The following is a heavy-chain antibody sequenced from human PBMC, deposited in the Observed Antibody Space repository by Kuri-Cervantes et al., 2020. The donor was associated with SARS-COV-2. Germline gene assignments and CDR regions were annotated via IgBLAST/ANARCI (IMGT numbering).Heavy chain of an antibody. J-gene: IGHJ6*02. CDR3: ARDQGNYYDSSGYYEVFEYYGMDV. Sequence: GSLRLSCAVSGYSISSGYYWGWIRQPPGKGLEWIGSIYHSGSTNYNPSLKSRVTISVDTSKNQFSLKLSSVTAADTAVYYCARDQGNYYDSSGYYEVFEYYGMDVWGQGTTVTVSS. D-gene: IGHD3-22*01. CDR2: IYHSGST. CDR1: GYSISSGYY. V-gene: IGHV4-38-2*02.